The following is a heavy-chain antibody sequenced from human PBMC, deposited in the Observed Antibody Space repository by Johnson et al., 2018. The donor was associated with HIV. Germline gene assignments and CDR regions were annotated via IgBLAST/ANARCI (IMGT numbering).Heavy chain of an antibody. CDR3: ARGGNNHAFDI. V-gene: IGHV3-74*02. CDR1: GFTFSSFG. D-gene: IGHD5-24*01. CDR2: INNDGSAT. Sequence: VQLVESGGGVVQPGGSLRLSCAASGFTFSSFGMHWVRQAPGKGLVFVSRINNDGSATTYADSVKGRFTISRENAKSTLFLQMNSLRAEDTAVYYCARGGNNHAFDIWGQGTMVTVSS. J-gene: IGHJ3*02.